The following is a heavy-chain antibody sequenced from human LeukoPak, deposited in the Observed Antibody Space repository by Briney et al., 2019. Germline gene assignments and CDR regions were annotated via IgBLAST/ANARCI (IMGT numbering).Heavy chain of an antibody. Sequence: PSETLSLTCTVSGGSISSYYWSWIRQPPGKGLEWIGYIYYSGSTNHNPSLKSRVTISVDTSKNQFSLKLSSVTAADTAVYYCARDLLGVAGPWGQGTLVTVSS. CDR3: ARDLLGVAGP. CDR1: GGSISSYY. D-gene: IGHD6-19*01. J-gene: IGHJ5*02. V-gene: IGHV4-59*01. CDR2: IYYSGST.